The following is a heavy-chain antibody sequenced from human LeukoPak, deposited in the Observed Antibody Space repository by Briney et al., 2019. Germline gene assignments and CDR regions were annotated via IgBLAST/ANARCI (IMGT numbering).Heavy chain of an antibody. CDR3: AREMWGRDSGYERGYYYYGMDV. CDR2: IRGSGSGI. V-gene: IGHV3-48*04. Sequence: PGGSLRLSCAASGFTFSDYSMNWVRQAPGKGLEWVSNIRGSGSGIYYADSVKGRFTISRDNAKNSLYLQMNSLRAEDTAVYYCAREMWGRDSGYERGYYYYGMDVWGQGTTVTVSS. CDR1: GFTFSDYS. J-gene: IGHJ6*02. D-gene: IGHD5-12*01.